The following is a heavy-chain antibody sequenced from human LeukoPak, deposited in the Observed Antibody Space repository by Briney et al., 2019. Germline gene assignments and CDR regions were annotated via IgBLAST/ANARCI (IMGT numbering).Heavy chain of an antibody. Sequence: GGSLRLSCAASGFTFSSYWMSWVREAPGKGLEWVANIKQDGSEKYYVDSVKGRFTISRDNAKNSLYLQMNSLRAEDTAVYYCAETYGGNSPLGYWGQGTLVTVSS. CDR1: GFTFSSYW. D-gene: IGHD4-23*01. V-gene: IGHV3-7*01. J-gene: IGHJ4*02. CDR3: AETYGGNSPLGY. CDR2: IKQDGSEK.